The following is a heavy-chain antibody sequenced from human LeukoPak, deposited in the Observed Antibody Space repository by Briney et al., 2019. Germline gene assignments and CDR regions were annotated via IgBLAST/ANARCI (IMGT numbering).Heavy chain of an antibody. J-gene: IGHJ4*02. V-gene: IGHV3-7*01. CDR2: IKPDGSEQ. CDR3: ARDISRSFDY. CDR1: GITLSSSW. Sequence: PGGSLRLSCMGSGITLSSSWLNWFRQAPGKGLEWVADIKPDGSEQYYVDSVKGRFTISRDNAQNSLYLQLNSLRADDTAVYYCARDISRSFDYWGQGTLVTVSS.